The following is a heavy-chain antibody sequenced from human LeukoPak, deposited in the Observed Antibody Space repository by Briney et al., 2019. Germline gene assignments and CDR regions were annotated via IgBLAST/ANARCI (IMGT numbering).Heavy chain of an antibody. J-gene: IGHJ5*02. CDR1: GFRFSGYF. CDR2: ISSRSSNI. V-gene: IGHV3-21*01. D-gene: IGHD1-7*01. Sequence: GGSLRLSCAVSGFRFSGYFMDWVRQAPGKGLEWVSSISSRSSNIYYADSMKGRFTISRDNAKNSLYLQMNSLRAEDTAVYYCARDLKFGNWNYALWFDPWGQGTLVTVSS. CDR3: ARDLKFGNWNYALWFDP.